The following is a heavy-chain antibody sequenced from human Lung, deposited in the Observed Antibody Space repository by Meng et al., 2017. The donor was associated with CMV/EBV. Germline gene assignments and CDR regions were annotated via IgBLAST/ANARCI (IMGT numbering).Heavy chain of an antibody. CDR3: ASRGYSSSWRGAFDI. Sequence: VKVSCKXSGYTFTSYYMHWVRQAPGQGLEWMGIINPSGGSTSYAQKFQGRVTMTRDTSTSTVYMELSSLRSEDTAVYYCASRGYSSSWRGAFDIWGQGTMVTVSS. CDR2: INPSGGST. V-gene: IGHV1-46*01. D-gene: IGHD6-13*01. CDR1: GYTFTSYY. J-gene: IGHJ3*02.